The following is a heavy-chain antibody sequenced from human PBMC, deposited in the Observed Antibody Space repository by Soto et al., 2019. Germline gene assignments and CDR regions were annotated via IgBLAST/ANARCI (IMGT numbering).Heavy chain of an antibody. J-gene: IGHJ4*02. CDR1: GGTFSSYA. Sequence: GASVKVSCKASGGTFSSYAISWVRQAPGQGLEWMGGINPIFGTPHYAQKYQGRVTITADTFTNTAYMELTRLTSDDTAVYFCAREGRHFDYWGPGPLVTVSS. V-gene: IGHV1-69*06. CDR3: AREGRHFDY. CDR2: INPIFGTP.